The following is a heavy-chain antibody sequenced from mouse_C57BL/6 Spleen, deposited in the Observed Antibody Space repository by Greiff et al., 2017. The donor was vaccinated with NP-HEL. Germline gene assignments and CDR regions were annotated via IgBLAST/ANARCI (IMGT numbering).Heavy chain of an antibody. J-gene: IGHJ2*01. V-gene: IGHV5-9*01. CDR1: GFTFSSYT. D-gene: IGHD2-5*01. Sequence: EVKLVESGGGLVKPGGSLKLSCAASGFTFSSYTMSWVRQTPEKRLEWVATISGGGGNTYYPDSVKGRFTISRDNAKNTLYLQMSSLRSEDTALYYCARQGYYSNYFDYWGLGTTLTVSS. CDR3: ARQGYYSNYFDY. CDR2: ISGGGGNT.